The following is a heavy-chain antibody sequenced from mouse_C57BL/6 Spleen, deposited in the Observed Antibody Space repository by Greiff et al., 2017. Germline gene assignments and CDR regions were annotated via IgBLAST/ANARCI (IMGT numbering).Heavy chain of an antibody. J-gene: IGHJ2*01. CDR2: ISNGGGST. V-gene: IGHV5-12*01. CDR3: ARHGNYGYFDY. Sequence: EVQGVKSGGGLVQPGGSLKLSCAASGFTFSDYYMYWVRQTPEKRLEWVAYISNGGGSTYYPDTVKGRFTISRDNAKNTLYLQMSRLKSEDTAMYYCARHGNYGYFDYWGQGTTLTVSS. CDR1: GFTFSDYY. D-gene: IGHD2-1*01.